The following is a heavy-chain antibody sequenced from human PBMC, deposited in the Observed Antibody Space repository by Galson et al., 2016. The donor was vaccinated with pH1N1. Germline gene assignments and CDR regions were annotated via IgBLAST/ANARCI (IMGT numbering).Heavy chain of an antibody. CDR1: GYTFTDYW. CDR3: SREDPICFYSH. Sequence: QSGAEVKKSGESLKTSCEASGYTFTDYWIGRVRQTPGTGLEWIGIIYPRDSDTRYRPSFQGHVTFSADESISSAYLQWSSLRASDSGIYYCSREDPICFYSHWGQGTLITVSS. J-gene: IGHJ4*02. D-gene: IGHD3-22*01. CDR2: IYPRDSDT. V-gene: IGHV5-51*01.